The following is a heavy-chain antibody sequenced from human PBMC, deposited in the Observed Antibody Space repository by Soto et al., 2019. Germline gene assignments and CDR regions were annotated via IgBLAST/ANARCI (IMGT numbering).Heavy chain of an antibody. Sequence: PSETLSLTYAVYGVSFSGYYWSWIRQPPGKGLEWIGEINHSGSTNYNPSLKSQVTISVDTSKNQFSLKLNSVTAADTAVYYCARGEAAAGHYGMDVWGQGTTVS. CDR1: GVSFSGYY. J-gene: IGHJ6*02. D-gene: IGHD6-13*01. CDR3: ARGEAAAGHYGMDV. CDR2: INHSGST. V-gene: IGHV4-34*01.